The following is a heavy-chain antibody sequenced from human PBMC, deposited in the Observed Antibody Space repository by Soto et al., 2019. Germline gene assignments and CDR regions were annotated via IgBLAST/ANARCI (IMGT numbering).Heavy chain of an antibody. CDR2: ISYDGSNK. V-gene: IGHV3-30*18. Sequence: PSGSLRLSSETSGFTFSTYGLHWVRQAPGKGLEWVEVISYDGSNKYYADSAKGRFTIARDNSKNVLYLQMNSLRAEDTAVYYCAKERSDYYDSSGYSLDNWGQGTLVTVSS. D-gene: IGHD3-22*01. CDR3: AKERSDYYDSSGYSLDN. CDR1: GFTFSTYG. J-gene: IGHJ4*02.